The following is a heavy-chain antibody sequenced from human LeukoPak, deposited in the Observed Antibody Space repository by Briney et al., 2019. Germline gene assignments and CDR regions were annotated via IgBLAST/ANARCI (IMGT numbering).Heavy chain of an antibody. CDR3: ARNSVGATISDAFDI. V-gene: IGHV1-69*01. D-gene: IGHD1-26*01. CDR2: IIPIFGTA. CDR1: GGTFSSYA. Sequence: SVKVSCKASGGTFSSYAISWVRQAPGQGLEWMGGIIPIFGTANYAQKFQGRVTITADESTSTAYMELSSLRSEDTAVYYCARNSVGATISDAFDIWGQGTMVTVSS. J-gene: IGHJ3*02.